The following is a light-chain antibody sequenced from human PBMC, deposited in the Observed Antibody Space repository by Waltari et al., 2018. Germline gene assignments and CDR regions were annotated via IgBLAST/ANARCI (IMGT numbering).Light chain of an antibody. CDR2: GAS. Sequence: EIVLTQSPGTLSLSPGERATLSCRASQSVSSSYLAWYQQKPGQAPGLLIYGASSRATGIPDRFSGSGSGTDFTLTISRLEPEDFAVYYCQQEATFGQGTKLEIK. V-gene: IGKV3-20*01. CDR3: QQEAT. J-gene: IGKJ2*01. CDR1: QSVSSSY.